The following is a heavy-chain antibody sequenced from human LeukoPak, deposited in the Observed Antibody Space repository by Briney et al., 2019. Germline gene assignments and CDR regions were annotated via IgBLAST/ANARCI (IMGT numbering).Heavy chain of an antibody. CDR2: IGSSGTTI. V-gene: IGHV3-48*03. Sequence: GSLRLSCAVSGFPFSIYEMNWVRQAPGKGLEWVSNIGSSGTTIYYADSVKGRFSISRDNAKNSLYLQMNSLRVEDTAVYYCALLAVASDYYWGQGALVTVSS. J-gene: IGHJ4*02. CDR3: ALLAVASDYY. CDR1: GFPFSIYE. D-gene: IGHD6-19*01.